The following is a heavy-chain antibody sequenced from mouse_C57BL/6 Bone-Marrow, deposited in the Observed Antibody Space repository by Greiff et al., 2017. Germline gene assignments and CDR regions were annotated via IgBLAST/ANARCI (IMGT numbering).Heavy chain of an antibody. V-gene: IGHV3-6*01. Sequence: EVQVEESGPGLVKPSQSLSLTCSVTGYSITSGYYWNWIRQFPGNKLEWMGYISYDGSNNYNPSLKNRISITRYTSKNQFFLKLNSLTTEYTATYYCARGTVVSDYIDYWGQGTTLSVSS. CDR3: ARGTVVSDYIDY. CDR1: GYSITSGYY. D-gene: IGHD1-1*01. J-gene: IGHJ2*01. CDR2: ISYDGSN.